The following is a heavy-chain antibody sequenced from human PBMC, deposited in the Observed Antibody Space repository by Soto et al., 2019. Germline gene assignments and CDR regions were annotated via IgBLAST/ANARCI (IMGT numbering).Heavy chain of an antibody. J-gene: IGHJ6*02. V-gene: IGHV1-69*13. Sequence: GASVKVSCKASGGTFSSYAISWVRQAPGQGLEWMGGINPIFGTANYAQKFQGRVTITADESTSTAYMELSSLRSEDTAVYYCATTSEYIVVVVAATSPGYYYGMDVWGQGTTVTVSS. D-gene: IGHD2-15*01. CDR1: GGTFSSYA. CDR2: INPIFGTA. CDR3: ATTSEYIVVVVAATSPGYYYGMDV.